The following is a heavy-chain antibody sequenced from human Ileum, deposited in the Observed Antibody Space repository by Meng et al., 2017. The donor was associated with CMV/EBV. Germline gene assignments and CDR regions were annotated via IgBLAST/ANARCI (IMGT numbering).Heavy chain of an antibody. CDR3: AKDLLTDSSSSH. CDR1: GFTFSSDG. Sequence: AAAGFTFSSDGMGWIRRGPGKGKEWVSFINGSSSNYIYYTDSVKGRFTISRDNAKNSVYLQMNSLRAEDTALYYCAKDLLTDSSSSHWGQGTLVTVSS. D-gene: IGHD6-6*01. CDR2: INGSSSNYI. J-gene: IGHJ4*02. V-gene: IGHV3-21*01.